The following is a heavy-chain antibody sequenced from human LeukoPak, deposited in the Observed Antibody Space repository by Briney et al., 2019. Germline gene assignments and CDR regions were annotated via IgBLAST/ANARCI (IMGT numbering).Heavy chain of an antibody. Sequence: GGSLRLSCAASGFTFSDYYMSWIRPAPGKGLEWVSYISSSGSTIYYADSVKGRFTISRDNAKNSLYLQMNSLRAEDTAVYYCARDGYYYDSSGYYSDYWGQGTLVTVSS. V-gene: IGHV3-11*01. CDR2: ISSSGSTI. CDR1: GFTFSDYY. CDR3: ARDGYYYDSSGYYSDY. D-gene: IGHD3-22*01. J-gene: IGHJ4*02.